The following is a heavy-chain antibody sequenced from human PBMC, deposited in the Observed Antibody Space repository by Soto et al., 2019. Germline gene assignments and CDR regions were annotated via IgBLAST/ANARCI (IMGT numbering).Heavy chain of an antibody. CDR2: ISYDGSNK. V-gene: IGHV3-33*05. CDR1: AFTFSSYG. CDR3: ARESHFSGGSCYFSGGYYYYGMDV. D-gene: IGHD2-15*01. J-gene: IGHJ6*02. Sequence: SGGSLRLSCAASAFTFSSYGMNWVRQAPGKGLEWVAVISYDGSNKYYADSVKGRFTISRDNSKNTLFLQMNSLGAEDTAVYYCARESHFSGGSCYFSGGYYYYGMDVWGQGTTVTVSS.